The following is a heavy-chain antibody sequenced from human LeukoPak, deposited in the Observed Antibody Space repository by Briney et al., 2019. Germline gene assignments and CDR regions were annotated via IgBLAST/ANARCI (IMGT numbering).Heavy chain of an antibody. CDR2: NYPGDSDT. J-gene: IGHJ4*02. V-gene: IGHV5-51*01. CDR3: ARWDYDILTGYSYYFDY. Sequence: GESLKISCKGSGYSFTSYWIGWVRQMPGKGLEGMGINYPGDSDTRYSPSFQGQVTISADKSISTAYLQWSSLKASDTAMYYCARWDYDILTGYSYYFDYWGQGTLVTVSS. D-gene: IGHD3-9*01. CDR1: GYSFTSYW.